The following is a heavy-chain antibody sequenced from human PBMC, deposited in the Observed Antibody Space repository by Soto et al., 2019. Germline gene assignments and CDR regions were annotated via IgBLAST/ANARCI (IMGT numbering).Heavy chain of an antibody. Sequence: SEPLSLRSTFADGSIIGYYWSWIRKHTGKGLEWIGVIYNSGSTTYNPSLKSRVTISVDTSKNQFSLKLSSVTAADTAVYYCARGHTTTVVVVAATRHAGAHNWFDPLRQRTLVTVSS. CDR2: IYNSGST. CDR1: DGSIIGYY. V-gene: IGHV4-59*08. CDR3: ARGHTTTVVVVAATRHAGAHNWFDP. D-gene: IGHD2-15*01. J-gene: IGHJ5*02.